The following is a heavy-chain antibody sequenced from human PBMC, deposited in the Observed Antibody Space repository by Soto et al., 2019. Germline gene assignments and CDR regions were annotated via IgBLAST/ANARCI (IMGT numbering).Heavy chain of an antibody. Sequence: QVQLVESGGGVVQPGRSLRLSCAASGFTFSSYAMHWVRQAPGKGLEWVAVISYDGSNKYYADSVKGRFTISRDNSKNTLYLQMNSLRAEDTAVYYCARESDIVATNPTFDYWGQGPLVTVSS. CDR2: ISYDGSNK. D-gene: IGHD5-12*01. CDR3: ARESDIVATNPTFDY. J-gene: IGHJ4*02. V-gene: IGHV3-30-3*01. CDR1: GFTFSSYA.